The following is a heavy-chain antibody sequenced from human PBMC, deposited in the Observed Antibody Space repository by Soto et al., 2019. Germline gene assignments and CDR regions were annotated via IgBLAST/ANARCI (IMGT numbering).Heavy chain of an antibody. V-gene: IGHV3-48*02. CDR3: ARLYYDYV. CDR2: VSLDSDTI. D-gene: IGHD3-3*01. CDR1: GYDFRTYS. Sequence: LRLSCRASGYDFRTYSMNWVRQAPGQGLEWIAYVSLDSDTIQYADSVKGRFTISRDDAENSLYLQMDSLRDEDTATYYCARLYYDYVWGQGTTVTVSS. J-gene: IGHJ6*02.